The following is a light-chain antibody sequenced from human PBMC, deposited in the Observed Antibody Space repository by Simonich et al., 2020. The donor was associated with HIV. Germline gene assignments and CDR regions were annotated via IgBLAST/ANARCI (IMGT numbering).Light chain of an antibody. CDR2: DDN. V-gene: IGLV3-21*03. Sequence: SYFLTQPPSVSVAPGKKARITWGGNNIGSTSLHWYQQRPGKAPVLVLYDDNDRPSGVPERFSGSRSGNTATLTISRVEAGEEADYYCQVWDGSSDHVVFGGGTKLTVL. CDR3: QVWDGSSDHVV. CDR1: NIGSTS. J-gene: IGLJ3*02.